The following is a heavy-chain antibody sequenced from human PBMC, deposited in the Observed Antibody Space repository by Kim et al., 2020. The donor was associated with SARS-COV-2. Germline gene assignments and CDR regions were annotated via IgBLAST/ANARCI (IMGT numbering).Heavy chain of an antibody. CDR3: AKDRSGYDGDYPPFDY. CDR2: ISWNSGSI. J-gene: IGHJ4*02. CDR1: GFTFDDYA. V-gene: IGHV3-9*01. Sequence: GGSLRLSCAASGFTFDDYAMHWVRQAPGKGLEWVSGISWNSGSIGYADSVKGRFTISRDNAKNSLYLQMNSLRAEDTALYYCAKDRSGYDGDYPPFDYWGQGTLVTVSS. D-gene: IGHD4-17*01.